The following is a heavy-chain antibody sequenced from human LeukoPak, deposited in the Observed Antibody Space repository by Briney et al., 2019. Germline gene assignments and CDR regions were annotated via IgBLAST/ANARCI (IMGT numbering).Heavy chain of an antibody. D-gene: IGHD3-22*01. CDR1: GGSISNYY. Sequence: SETVSLTCTVSGGSISNYYWSWIRQPPGKGLEWIGYIYYRGSTNYNSSLKSRVTISVDTSKNQFSLKLSSVTAADTAVYYCARQLINYYDSSGYSGSSFDYWGQGTLVTVSS. CDR3: ARQLINYYDSSGYSGSSFDY. CDR2: IYYRGST. V-gene: IGHV4-59*08. J-gene: IGHJ4*02.